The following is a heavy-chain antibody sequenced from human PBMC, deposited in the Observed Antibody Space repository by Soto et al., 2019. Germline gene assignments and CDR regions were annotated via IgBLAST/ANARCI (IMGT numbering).Heavy chain of an antibody. CDR3: ARDRDYYDSSGYNYYYGMDV. D-gene: IGHD3-22*01. Sequence: SVKVSCKASGGTFSSYAISWVRQAPGQGLEWMGGIIPIFGTANYAQKFQGRVTITADESTSTAYMELSSLRSEDTAVYYCARDRDYYDSSGYNYYYGMDVWGQGTTVTVS. J-gene: IGHJ6*02. CDR1: GGTFSSYA. V-gene: IGHV1-69*13. CDR2: IIPIFGTA.